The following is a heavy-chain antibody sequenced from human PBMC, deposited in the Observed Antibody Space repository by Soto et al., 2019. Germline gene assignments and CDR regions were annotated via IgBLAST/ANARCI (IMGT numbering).Heavy chain of an antibody. CDR1: GGTFSSYA. CDR2: IIPIFGTA. J-gene: IGHJ3*02. V-gene: IGHV1-69*13. CDR3: ATLTGRSYYYDSSGSHDAFDI. D-gene: IGHD3-22*01. Sequence: SVKVSCKASGGTFSSYAISWVRQAPGQGLEWMGGIIPIFGTANYAQKFQGRVTITADESTSTAYMELSSLRSEDTAVYYCATLTGRSYYYDSSGSHDAFDIWGQGTMVTVSS.